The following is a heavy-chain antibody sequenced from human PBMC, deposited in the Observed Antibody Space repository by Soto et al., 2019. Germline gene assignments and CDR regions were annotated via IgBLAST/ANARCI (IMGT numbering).Heavy chain of an antibody. CDR2: IYDTGST. CDR1: GVSISSYY. D-gene: IGHD5-18*01. Sequence: SETLSLTCTVSGVSISSYYWTWIQQPPGKGLEWIGYIYDTGSTNYNPSLKSRVTISLDTPKNQFSLKLSSVTAADTAVYYCARRIQYYYGLDVWGQGTTVTVSS. V-gene: IGHV4-59*08. J-gene: IGHJ6*02. CDR3: ARRIQYYYGLDV.